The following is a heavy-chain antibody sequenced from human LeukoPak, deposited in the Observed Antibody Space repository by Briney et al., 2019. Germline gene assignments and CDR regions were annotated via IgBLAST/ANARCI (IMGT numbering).Heavy chain of an antibody. CDR1: GGSISSSNW. V-gene: IGHV4-4*02. CDR2: IYHSGST. D-gene: IGHD3-10*01. Sequence: SERLSLTCAVSGGSISSSNWWSWVRQPPGKGLEWIGEIYHSGSTNYNPSLKSRVTISVDKSKNQFSLKLSSVTAADTAVYYCARAGYYGSGSPMAVFDYWGQGTLVTVSS. CDR3: ARAGYYGSGSPMAVFDY. J-gene: IGHJ4*02.